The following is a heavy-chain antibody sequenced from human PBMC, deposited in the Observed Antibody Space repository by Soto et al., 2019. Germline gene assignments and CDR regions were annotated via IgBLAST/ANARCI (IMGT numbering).Heavy chain of an antibody. CDR2: IHPDATTI. CDR1: GFTFSNYW. CDR3: ATPGSYSFDH. D-gene: IGHD3-10*01. J-gene: IGHJ4*02. Sequence: LRLSCTTSGFTFSNYWIHWVRQAPGEGLVSVSRIHPDATTIKYADSVKGRFPVSRDNAKNTLYLQMNSLRAEDTAVCYCATPGSYSFDHWVQGTLVTVSS. V-gene: IGHV3-74*01.